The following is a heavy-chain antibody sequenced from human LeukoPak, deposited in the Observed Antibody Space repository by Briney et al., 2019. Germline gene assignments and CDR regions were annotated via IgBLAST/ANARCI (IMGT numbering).Heavy chain of an antibody. V-gene: IGHV3-23*01. CDR3: AKGRGYSGYD. CDR2: ISGSGGST. J-gene: IGHJ4*02. Sequence: GGSLRLSCAASGFTFSSYAMSWVRLAPRKGLEWVSAISGSGGSTYYADSVKGRFTISRDNSKNTLYLQMNSLRAEDTAVYCCAKGRGYSGYDWGQGTLVTVSS. D-gene: IGHD5-12*01. CDR1: GFTFSSYA.